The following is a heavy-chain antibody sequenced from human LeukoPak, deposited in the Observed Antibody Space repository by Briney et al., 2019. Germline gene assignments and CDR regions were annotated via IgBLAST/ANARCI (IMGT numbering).Heavy chain of an antibody. Sequence: PGGSLRLSCAASGFTFSNYWMSWVRQAPGKGLEWVANIKRDGSEKYYVDSVRGRFIISRDNAKNSLYLQMNGLRVEDTAVYYCARDQYELRSYYYGMDAWGKGTTVSVSS. CDR2: IKRDGSEK. CDR1: GFTFSNYW. J-gene: IGHJ6*04. V-gene: IGHV3-7*03. D-gene: IGHD2-2*01. CDR3: ARDQYELRSYYYGMDA.